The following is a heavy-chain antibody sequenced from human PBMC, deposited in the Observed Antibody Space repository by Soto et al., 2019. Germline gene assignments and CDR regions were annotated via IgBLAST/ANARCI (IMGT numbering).Heavy chain of an antibody. CDR3: ARGDIVVVPAVGGYYYYGMDV. J-gene: IGHJ6*02. CDR2: INHSGRT. V-gene: IGHV4-34*01. CDR1: GGSFSGYY. Sequence: PSETLSLTCPVYGGSFSGYYWSWIRQPPGKGLEWIGEINHSGRTNYNPSLKSRVTISVVTSKNQFSLKLSSVTAADTAVYYCARGDIVVVPAVGGYYYYGMDVWGQGTTVTVS. D-gene: IGHD2-2*01.